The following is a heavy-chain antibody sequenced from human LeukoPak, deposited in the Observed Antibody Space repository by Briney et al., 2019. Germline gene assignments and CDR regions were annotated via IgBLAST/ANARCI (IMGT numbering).Heavy chain of an antibody. J-gene: IGHJ4*02. CDR1: GGTFSSYA. CDR2: ISAYNGNT. Sequence: ASVKVSCKASGGTFSSYAISWVRQAPGQGLEWMGRISAYNGNTNYAQKLQGRVTMTTDTSTSTAYMELRSLRSDDTAVYYCARAVGATTGIDYWGQGTLVTVSS. V-gene: IGHV1-18*01. D-gene: IGHD1-26*01. CDR3: ARAVGATTGIDY.